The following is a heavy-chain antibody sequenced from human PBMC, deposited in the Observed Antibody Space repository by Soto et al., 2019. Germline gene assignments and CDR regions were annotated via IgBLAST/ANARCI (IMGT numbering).Heavy chain of an antibody. V-gene: IGHV1-18*01. CDR3: ARDIRSGGSYHNYYYYYGMDV. CDR1: GYTFTSYG. CDR2: ISAYNGNT. Sequence: QVQLVQSGAEVKKPGASVKVSCKASGYTFTSYGISWVRQAPGQGLEWMGWISAYNGNTNYAQKLQGRVTMTTDTSTSTAYMELRSRRSDDTAVYYCARDIRSGGSYHNYYYYYGMDVWGQGTTVTVSS. D-gene: IGHD2-15*01. J-gene: IGHJ6*02.